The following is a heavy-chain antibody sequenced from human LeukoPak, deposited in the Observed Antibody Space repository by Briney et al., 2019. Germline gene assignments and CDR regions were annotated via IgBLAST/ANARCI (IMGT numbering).Heavy chain of an antibody. CDR3: ARSRPPDY. Sequence: SETLSLTCTVSAGSISSYYWSWIRQPPGKGLEWIGYIYYSGSTNYNPSLKSRVTISVDTSKNQFSLKLSSVTAADTAVYYCARSRPPDYWGQGTLVTVSS. V-gene: IGHV4-59*01. CDR1: AGSISSYY. CDR2: IYYSGST. J-gene: IGHJ4*02.